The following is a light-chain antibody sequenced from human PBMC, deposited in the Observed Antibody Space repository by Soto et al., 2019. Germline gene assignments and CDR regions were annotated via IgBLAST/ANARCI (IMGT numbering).Light chain of an antibody. V-gene: IGKV1-5*03. CDR1: QTISSW. Sequence: DIQMTQSPSTLSGSVGDRVTIPCRASQTISSWLAWDQQKPGKAPKLLIYKASTLNSGVPSRFSGSGSGTEFTSTISSLQSDDFATYYCQHYDSYSEACGQGTKVELK. CDR3: QHYDSYSEA. CDR2: KAS. J-gene: IGKJ1*01.